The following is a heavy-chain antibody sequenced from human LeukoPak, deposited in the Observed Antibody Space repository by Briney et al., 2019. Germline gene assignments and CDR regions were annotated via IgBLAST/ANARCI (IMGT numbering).Heavy chain of an antibody. J-gene: IGHJ3*02. CDR2: IIPIFGTA. CDR1: GGTFNSYA. D-gene: IGHD6-19*01. CDR3: ARDLAVAGTRFAFDI. V-gene: IGHV1-69*05. Sequence: ASVKVSCKASGGTFNSYAISWVRQARGQGLEWMGGIIPIFGTANYAQKFQGRVTITTDESTSTAYMELSSLRSEDTAVYYCARDLAVAGTRFAFDIWGQGTMVTVSS.